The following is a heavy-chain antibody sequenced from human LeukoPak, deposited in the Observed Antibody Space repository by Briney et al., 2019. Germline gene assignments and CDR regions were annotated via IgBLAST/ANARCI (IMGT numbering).Heavy chain of an antibody. CDR2: IYTSGST. CDR3: ARVGGGRSGYYTFPSGSRNYYYYYMDV. J-gene: IGHJ6*03. D-gene: IGHD3-3*01. CDR1: GGSISSGSYY. Sequence: PSQTLSLTCTVSGGSISSGSYYWSWIRQPAGKGLEWIGRIYTSGSTNYNPSLKSRVTISVDTSKNQFSLKLSSVTAADTAVYYCARVGGGRSGYYTFPSGSRNYYYYYMDVWGKGTTVTVSS. V-gene: IGHV4-61*02.